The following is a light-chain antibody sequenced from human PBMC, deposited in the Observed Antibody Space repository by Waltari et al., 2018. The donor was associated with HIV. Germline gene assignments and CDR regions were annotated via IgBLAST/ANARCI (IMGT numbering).Light chain of an antibody. Sequence: SYVLTQPPSVSVAPGQPARITCGVSNSGITSVHGDQQKPGQAPVVVISYAGDRPSGIPERFSGSNAGNTATLTISRVEAGDEADYYCQVWDSTSDHVEFGGGTKVTVL. V-gene: IGLV3-21*04. J-gene: IGLJ2*01. CDR3: QVWDSTSDHVE. CDR1: NSGITS. CDR2: YAG.